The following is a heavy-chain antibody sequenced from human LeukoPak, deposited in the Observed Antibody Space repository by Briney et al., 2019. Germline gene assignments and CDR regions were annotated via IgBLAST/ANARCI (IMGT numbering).Heavy chain of an antibody. CDR1: GYTFTSYD. V-gene: IGHV1-8*01. CDR2: MNPNSGNT. CDR3: ARVGGSYTYYYYYGMGV. D-gene: IGHD1-26*01. J-gene: IGHJ6*02. Sequence: ASVKVSCKASGYTFTSYDINWVRQATGRGLEWMGWMNPNSGNTGYAQKFQGRVTMTRNTSISTAYMELSSLRSEDTAVYYCARVGGSYTYYYYYGMGVWGQGTTVTVSS.